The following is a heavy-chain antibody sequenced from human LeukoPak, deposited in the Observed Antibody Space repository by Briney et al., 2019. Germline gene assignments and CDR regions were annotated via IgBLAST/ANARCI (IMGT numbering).Heavy chain of an antibody. CDR3: ARDHYDFWSGYSNWFDP. Sequence: PGGSLRFSCAASGFTFSSYAMSWVRQAPGQGLEWMVRIIPILGIANYAQKFQSRVTITADKSTSTAYMELSSLRSEDTAVYYCARDHYDFWSGYSNWFDPWGQGTLVTVSS. D-gene: IGHD3-3*01. V-gene: IGHV1-69*04. J-gene: IGHJ5*02. CDR2: IIPILGIA. CDR1: GFTFSSYA.